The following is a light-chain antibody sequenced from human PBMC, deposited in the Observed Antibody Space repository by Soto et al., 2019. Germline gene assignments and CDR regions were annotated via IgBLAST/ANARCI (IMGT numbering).Light chain of an antibody. V-gene: IGKV3-15*01. Sequence: DIVMKQSPASLSVYPGERVTLSCRAGQGVTTNFAWYQQKSGQSPRLLIYDVSTRATGVPARFSGTGSETDFTLTISGLQSEDSAVYFCQQYNNWPFSFGQGTRLEIK. CDR1: QGVTTN. CDR2: DVS. CDR3: QQYNNWPFS. J-gene: IGKJ5*01.